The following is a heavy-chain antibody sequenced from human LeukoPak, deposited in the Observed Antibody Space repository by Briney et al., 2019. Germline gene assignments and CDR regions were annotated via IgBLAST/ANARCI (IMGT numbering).Heavy chain of an antibody. Sequence: GSLRLSCAASGFTFSSYWMYWARQAPGKGLVWVSSISSRSSYIYHADSVKGRFTISRDNAKNSLYLQMNSLRAEDTAVYYCAREAYYYDSSGYVHDAFDIWGQGTVVTVPS. CDR3: AREAYYYDSSGYVHDAFDI. V-gene: IGHV3-21*01. D-gene: IGHD3-22*01. CDR2: ISSRSSYI. J-gene: IGHJ3*02. CDR1: GFTFSSYW.